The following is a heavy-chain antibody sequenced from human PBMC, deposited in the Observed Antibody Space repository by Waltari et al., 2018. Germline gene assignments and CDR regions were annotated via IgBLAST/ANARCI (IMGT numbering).Heavy chain of an antibody. CDR1: GGSISSSSYY. Sequence: QLQLQESGPGLVKPSETLSLTCTVSGGSISSSSYYWGWIRQPPGKGVEWIGRIYYSGATYYNPSLSSRVTISVDTSKNQCSLRLSSVTAADTAVYYCARSGDGSSQYDYWGQGTLVTVSS. V-gene: IGHV4-39*07. CDR3: ARSGDGSSQYDY. J-gene: IGHJ4*02. D-gene: IGHD6-13*01. CDR2: IYYSGAT.